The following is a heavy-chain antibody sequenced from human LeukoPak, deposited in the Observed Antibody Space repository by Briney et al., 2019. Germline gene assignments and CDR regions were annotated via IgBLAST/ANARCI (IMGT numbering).Heavy chain of an antibody. D-gene: IGHD3-16*01. CDR3: ARDVSGLGDDYVWGSYSDAFDI. CDR2: IRYDGSNK. V-gene: IGHV3-30*02. J-gene: IGHJ3*02. CDR1: EFTFSRYG. Sequence: PGGSLRLSCAASEFTFSRYGMHWVRQAPGKGLEWVAFIRYDGSNKYYADSVKGRFTISRDNSKNTLYLQMNSLRAEDTAVYYCARDVSGLGDDYVWGSYSDAFDIWGQGTMVTVSS.